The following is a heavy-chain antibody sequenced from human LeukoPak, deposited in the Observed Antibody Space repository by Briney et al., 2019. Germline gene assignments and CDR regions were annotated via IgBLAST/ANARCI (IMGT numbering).Heavy chain of an antibody. Sequence: GEALKISCKCSGYSFTNYWIVWMRQLPGKGLEWMAIISPGDSNNRYSPPFQGQVTISADKSISTAYLQWSSLKASDTAMYYCARTYYSDSSGYYFDYWGQGTLVTVSS. CDR3: ARTYYSDSSGYYFDY. CDR2: ISPGDSNN. J-gene: IGHJ4*02. CDR1: GYSFTNYW. D-gene: IGHD3-22*01. V-gene: IGHV5-51*01.